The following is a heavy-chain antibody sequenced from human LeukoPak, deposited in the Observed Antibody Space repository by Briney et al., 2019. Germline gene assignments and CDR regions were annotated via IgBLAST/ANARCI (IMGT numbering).Heavy chain of an antibody. CDR1: GFNFNTYW. D-gene: IGHD6-19*01. J-gene: IGHJ4*02. V-gene: IGHV3-7*01. Sequence: GGSLRLSCAASGFNFNTYWMSWVRQAPGKGLEWVANIKQDGSEKFYVGSMKGRFTISRDNSKNSLYLQMNSLRAEDTAVYYCARVISVAGYDYWGQGTLVTVSS. CDR2: IKQDGSEK. CDR3: ARVISVAGYDY.